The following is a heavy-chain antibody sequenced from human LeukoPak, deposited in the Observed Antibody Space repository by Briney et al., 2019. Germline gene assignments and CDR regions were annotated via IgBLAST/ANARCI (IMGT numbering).Heavy chain of an antibody. CDR3: ARDQVTMVRGVIVDYYYGMDV. J-gene: IGHJ6*02. V-gene: IGHV3-11*01. D-gene: IGHD3-10*01. CDR1: GFTFSDYY. CDR2: ISSSGSTI. Sequence: PGGSLRLSCAASGFTFSDYYTSWIRQAPGKGLEWVSYISSSGSTIYYADSVKGRFTISRDNAKNSLYLQMNSLRAEDTAVYYCARDQVTMVRGVIVDYYYGMDVWGQGTTVTVSS.